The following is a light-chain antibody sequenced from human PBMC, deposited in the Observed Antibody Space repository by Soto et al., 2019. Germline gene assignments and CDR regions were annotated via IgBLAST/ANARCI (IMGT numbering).Light chain of an antibody. Sequence: QSALTQPPSVSGSPGQSVAISCSGTSSAVGSYNRVSWYQQPPGTAPKLMIYDVSNRPSGVPDRFSGSKSGNTASLTISGLEADDEADYCCSSFTTSSTYVFGTGTKLTVL. CDR3: SSFTTSSTYV. J-gene: IGLJ1*01. V-gene: IGLV2-18*02. CDR1: SSAVGSYNR. CDR2: DVS.